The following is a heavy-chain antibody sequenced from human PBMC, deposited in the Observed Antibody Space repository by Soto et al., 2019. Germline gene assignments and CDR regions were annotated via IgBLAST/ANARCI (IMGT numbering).Heavy chain of an antibody. CDR1: GFSLSTSGVG. Sequence: ESGPTLVNPTQTLTLTCTFSGFSLSTSGVGVGWIRQPPGKALEWLALIYWDDDKRYSPSLKSRLTITKDTSKNQVVLTMTNMDPVDTATYYCAHLPWKEMWPRAPVVNWGQGTPVTVSS. CDR2: IYWDDDK. V-gene: IGHV2-5*02. J-gene: IGHJ4*02. CDR3: AHLPWKEMWPRAPVVN. D-gene: IGHD1-1*01.